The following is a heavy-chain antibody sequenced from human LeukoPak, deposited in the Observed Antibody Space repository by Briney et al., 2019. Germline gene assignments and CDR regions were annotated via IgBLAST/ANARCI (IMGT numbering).Heavy chain of an antibody. D-gene: IGHD3-3*01. V-gene: IGHV3-15*01. CDR1: GFTFNTYA. CDR3: TTGYDFWSGYYKAQKRHYYYYGMDV. Sequence: PGGSLRLSCAASGFTFNTYAMSWVRQAPGKGLEWVGRIKSKTDGGTTDYAAPVKGRFTISRDDSKNTLYLQMNSLKTEDTAVYYCTTGYDFWSGYYKAQKRHYYYYGMDVWGQGTTVTVSS. CDR2: IKSKTDGGTT. J-gene: IGHJ6*02.